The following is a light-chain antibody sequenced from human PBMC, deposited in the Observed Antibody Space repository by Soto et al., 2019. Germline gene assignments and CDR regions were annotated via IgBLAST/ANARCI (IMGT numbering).Light chain of an antibody. Sequence: NFMLTQPHSVSESPGKTVTISCTGSSGSIASNYVQWYQHRPGSAPTTVIYDDNQRPSGVPDRFSGSIDSSSNSASLTISGLKTEDEADYYCQSYDSSNVVFGGGTKLTVL. CDR2: DDN. CDR1: SGSIASNY. J-gene: IGLJ2*01. CDR3: QSYDSSNVV. V-gene: IGLV6-57*02.